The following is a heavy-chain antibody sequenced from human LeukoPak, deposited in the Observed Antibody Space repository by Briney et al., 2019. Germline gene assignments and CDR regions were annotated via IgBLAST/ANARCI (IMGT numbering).Heavy chain of an antibody. CDR1: GFTFSSHW. V-gene: IGHV3-7*01. D-gene: IGHD4-17*01. J-gene: IGHJ4*02. CDR3: ARGLNYGHRVDFLDS. CDR2: IKQGGTEK. Sequence: SGGSLRLSCAASGFTFSSHWMTWVRQAPGKGLEWVAGIKQGGTEKYYADSVKGRFTVSRDNAKNSLYLQMNSLSADDTAVYFCARGLNYGHRVDFLDSWGRGTKVTVSS.